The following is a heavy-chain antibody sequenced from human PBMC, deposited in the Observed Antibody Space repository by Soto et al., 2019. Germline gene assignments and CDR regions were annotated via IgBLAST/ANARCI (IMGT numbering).Heavy chain of an antibody. CDR3: VKPSTDSLTSFDY. CDR1: GFTFSTYD. J-gene: IGHJ4*02. D-gene: IGHD2-15*01. V-gene: IGHV3-13*05. CDR2: IGAAGDP. Sequence: LRLSCAASGFTFSTYDMHWVRQPTGKGLEWVSAIGAAGDPYYPGSVKGRFTISRENAKNSLYLQMNSLRAGDTAVYYCVKPSTDSLTSFDYWGQGTLVTVSS.